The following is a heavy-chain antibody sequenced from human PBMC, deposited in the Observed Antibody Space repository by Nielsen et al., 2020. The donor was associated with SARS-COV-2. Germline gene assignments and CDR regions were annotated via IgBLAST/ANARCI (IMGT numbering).Heavy chain of an antibody. Sequence: GESLKISCAASGFTFDDYGMSWVRQAPGKGLEWVGRIKSKTDGGTTDYAAPVKGRFTISRDDSKNTLYLQMNSLKTEDTAVYYCTTEATYYDFWSGYLNLDYWGQGTLVTVSS. V-gene: IGHV3-15*01. CDR3: TTEATYYDFWSGYLNLDY. CDR1: GFTFDDYG. CDR2: IKSKTDGGTT. J-gene: IGHJ4*02. D-gene: IGHD3-3*01.